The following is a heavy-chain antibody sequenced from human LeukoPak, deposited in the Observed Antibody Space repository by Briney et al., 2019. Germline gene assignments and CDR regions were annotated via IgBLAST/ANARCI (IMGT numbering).Heavy chain of an antibody. CDR1: GYTFTGYY. V-gene: IGHV1-2*02. Sequence: ASVKVSCKASGYTFTGYYMHWVRQAPGQGLEWMGWINPNSGGTNYAQKFQGRVTMTRDTSISTAYMELSRLRSDDTAVYYCARGRGYSSSYFDYWGQGTPVTVSS. CDR2: INPNSGGT. CDR3: ARGRGYSSSYFDY. J-gene: IGHJ4*02. D-gene: IGHD6-13*01.